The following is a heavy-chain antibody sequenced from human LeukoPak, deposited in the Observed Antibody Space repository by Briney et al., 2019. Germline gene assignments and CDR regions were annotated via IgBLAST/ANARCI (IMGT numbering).Heavy chain of an antibody. D-gene: IGHD6-13*01. J-gene: IGHJ4*02. CDR2: ISSDGDKT. V-gene: IGHV3-64D*06. CDR3: VTDLYKGDTNTWYYFDY. Sequence: AGGSLRLSCSASGFTFSSYAMHCVRQAPGMGPEYVSVISSDGDKTYYADSVKGRFTISRDNSKNTVSLQMSSLRPEDTAVYYCVTDLYKGDTNTWYYFDYGGQGTLVTVSP. CDR1: GFTFSSYA.